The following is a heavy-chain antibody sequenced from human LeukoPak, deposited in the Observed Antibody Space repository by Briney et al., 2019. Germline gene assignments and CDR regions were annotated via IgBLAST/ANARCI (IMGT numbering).Heavy chain of an antibody. CDR2: IYYSGST. J-gene: IGHJ4*02. Sequence: SETLSLTCTVSGGSIRSSSHFWAWIRQPPGKGLEWIGNIYYSGSTYYNPSLKSRVTISVDTSENRFSLMLTSVTAADTAMYYCARSYQMLSLGYWGQGTLVTVSS. CDR1: GGSIRSSSHF. D-gene: IGHD2-2*01. CDR3: ARSYQMLSLGY. V-gene: IGHV4-39*01.